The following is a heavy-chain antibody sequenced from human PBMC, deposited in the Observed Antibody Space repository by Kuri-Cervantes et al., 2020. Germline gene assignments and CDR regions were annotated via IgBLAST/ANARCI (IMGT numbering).Heavy chain of an antibody. CDR1: GGSLSGSY. Sequence: GSLRLSCAVYGGSLSGSYWCWIRQSPGKGLEWIGEVNHNGGTNYNPSLRSRVTISVDPSKTQFSLNLISVTAADTAVYYCARVVSRSPLHHPFDPRGQGTLVTVSS. CDR3: ARVVSRSPLHHPFDP. V-gene: IGHV4-34*01. D-gene: IGHD6-13*01. J-gene: IGHJ5*02. CDR2: VNHNGGT.